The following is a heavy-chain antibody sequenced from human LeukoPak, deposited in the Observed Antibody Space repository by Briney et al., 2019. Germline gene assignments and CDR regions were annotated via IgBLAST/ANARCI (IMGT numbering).Heavy chain of an antibody. CDR1: GYTFISYG. CDR3: ARGGGLDYTFDY. D-gene: IGHD4-11*01. J-gene: IGHJ4*02. CDR2: ISPYNGNT. Sequence: ASVKVSCKASGYTFISYGISWVRQAPGPGLEWLGWISPYNGNTNYAQKFQGRVTMTSDTSISTADMELSRLRSDDTAVYYCARGGGLDYTFDYWGQGTLVTVSS. V-gene: IGHV1-18*01.